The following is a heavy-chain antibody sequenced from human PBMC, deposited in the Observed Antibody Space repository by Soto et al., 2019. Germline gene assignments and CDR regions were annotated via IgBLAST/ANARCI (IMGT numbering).Heavy chain of an antibody. CDR1: GGSISSGDYF. V-gene: IGHV4-31*11. J-gene: IGHJ6*02. D-gene: IGHD4-17*01. CDR2: IYYTGST. CDR3: AREAIICDYSYMHV. Sequence: QVQLQESGPGLVKPSQTLSLTCAVAGGSISSGDYFWSWIRQHPGKGLEWIGYIYYTGSTQYNPSLKSRLTISIDMSKKQSSLILTRVTAAGTPVYYSAREAIICDYSYMHVWGQGTTVTVSS.